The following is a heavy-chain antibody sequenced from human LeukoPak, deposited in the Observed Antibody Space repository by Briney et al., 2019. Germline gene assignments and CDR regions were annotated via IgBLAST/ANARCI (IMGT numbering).Heavy chain of an antibody. CDR2: INHSGST. J-gene: IGHJ6*02. Sequence: SETLPLTCAVYGGSFSGCYWSWIRQPPGKGLEWIGEINHSGSTNYNPSLKSRVTISVDTSKNQFSLKLSSVTAADTAVYYCARGTAARPAHPFYYYGMDVWGQGTTVTVSS. D-gene: IGHD6-6*01. CDR3: ARGTAARPAHPFYYYGMDV. V-gene: IGHV4-34*01. CDR1: GGSFSGCY.